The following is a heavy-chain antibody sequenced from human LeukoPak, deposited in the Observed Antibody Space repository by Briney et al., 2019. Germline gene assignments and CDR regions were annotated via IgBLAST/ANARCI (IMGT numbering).Heavy chain of an antibody. D-gene: IGHD5-18*01. J-gene: IGHJ4*02. CDR3: AKDPGYSYGYPDY. CDR2: ISGSGGVT. V-gene: IGHV3-23*01. CDR1: GFIFDNYA. Sequence: PGGSLRLSCVASGFIFDNYAMSWVRQAPGKGLEWVASISGSGGVTCYADSVKGRFTISRDNSKNTLYLQMNSLRAEDTAVYYCAKDPGYSYGYPDYWGQGTLVTVSS.